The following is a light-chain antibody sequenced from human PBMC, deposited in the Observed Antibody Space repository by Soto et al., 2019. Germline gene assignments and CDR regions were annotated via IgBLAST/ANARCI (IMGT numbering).Light chain of an antibody. CDR1: QSISRG. CDR3: LQDYSYPWT. Sequence: IQMTQSPSTLSASVGDRVTITCRASQSISRGLAWYQQKPGKAPKLLIYAASSLQSGVPSRFSGSASGTDFTLTISSLQPEDFATYYCLQDYSYPWTFGQGTKVDIK. V-gene: IGKV1-6*01. CDR2: AAS. J-gene: IGKJ1*01.